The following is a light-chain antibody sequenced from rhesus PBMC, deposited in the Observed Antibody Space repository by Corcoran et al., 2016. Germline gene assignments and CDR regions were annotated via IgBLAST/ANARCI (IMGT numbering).Light chain of an antibody. CDR1: QGISSY. Sequence: DIQMTQSPSSLSASVGDTVTITCRASQGISSYLHWFQQKPGKAPKLLIYAASSLESGVPSRFSGSGSGTDFTLTISSLQPEDCTIYYCLHHNSYPLTFGGGTKVELK. CDR2: AAS. J-gene: IGKJ4*01. V-gene: IGKV1-28*02. CDR3: LHHNSYPLT.